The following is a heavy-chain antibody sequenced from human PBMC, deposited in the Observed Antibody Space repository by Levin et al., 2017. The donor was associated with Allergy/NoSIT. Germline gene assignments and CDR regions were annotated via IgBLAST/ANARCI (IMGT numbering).Heavy chain of an antibody. CDR1: GGSISSYY. V-gene: IGHV4-59*01. CDR3: ARLQRQWLAYFDY. Sequence: SQTLSLTCTVSGGSISSYYWSWIRQPPGKGLEWIGYIYYSGSTNSNPSLKSRVTLSVDTSKNQLSLKLRSVTAADTAVYYCARLQRQWLAYFDYWGQGTPVTVSS. J-gene: IGHJ4*02. D-gene: IGHD6-19*01. CDR2: IYYSGST.